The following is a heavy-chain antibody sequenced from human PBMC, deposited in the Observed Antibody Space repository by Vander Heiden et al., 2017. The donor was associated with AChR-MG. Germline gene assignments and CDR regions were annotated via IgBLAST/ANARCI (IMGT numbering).Heavy chain of an antibody. D-gene: IGHD2-8*01. Sequence: QLQLQESGSGLVKPSQTLSLTCAVPGRSISSGGYSRSWIRQPTGKGLRWIEYIDHSESTHYNPSLNSRVTISVDRSRNQFSLKLGSVTAADTAVYYCARDGIFCTNGVCYHHFDYWGQGTLVTVSS. CDR3: ARDGIFCTNGVCYHHFDY. V-gene: IGHV4-30-2*01. CDR2: IDHSEST. CDR1: GRSISSGGYS. J-gene: IGHJ4*02.